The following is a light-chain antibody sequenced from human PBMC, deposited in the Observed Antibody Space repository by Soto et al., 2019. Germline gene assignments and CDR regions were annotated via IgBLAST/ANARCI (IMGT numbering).Light chain of an antibody. Sequence: DIQMTQSPPSLSASVGDRVTITCRASQGIRNFVAWYQQKPGKAPKLLIYAASLLQSGVPSRFSGSGSGTDFTLTINSLQPEDVATYSCQKYSSVPVFGPGTKVEIK. V-gene: IGKV1-27*01. CDR2: AAS. CDR1: QGIRNF. J-gene: IGKJ3*01. CDR3: QKYSSVPV.